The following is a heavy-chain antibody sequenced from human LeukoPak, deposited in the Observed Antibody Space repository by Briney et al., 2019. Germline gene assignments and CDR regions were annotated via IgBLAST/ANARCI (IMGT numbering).Heavy chain of an antibody. Sequence: GASVKVSCKASGYTFTTYDINWVRQASGQGLEWMGWMNPNSGNTGYAQKFQGRVTMTRNTSTTTAYMELNSLRSEDTAVYYCASEQWLKREGVYYYYGVAVWGQGTMVTASS. CDR1: GYTFTTYD. J-gene: IGHJ6*02. CDR3: ASEQWLKREGVYYYYGVAV. CDR2: MNPNSGNT. D-gene: IGHD6-19*01. V-gene: IGHV1-8*01.